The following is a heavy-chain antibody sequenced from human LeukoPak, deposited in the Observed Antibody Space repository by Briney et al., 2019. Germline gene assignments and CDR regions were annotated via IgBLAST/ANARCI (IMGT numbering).Heavy chain of an antibody. CDR3: AKSKVVTPNFDY. D-gene: IGHD4-23*01. Sequence: PGGSLRLSCAASGFTFSSYAMSWVRQAPGKGLEWVSAISGSGGSTYYADSVEGRFTISRDNSKNTLYLQMNSLRAEDTAVYYCAKSKVVTPNFDYWGQGTLVTVSS. J-gene: IGHJ4*02. CDR1: GFTFSSYA. CDR2: ISGSGGST. V-gene: IGHV3-23*01.